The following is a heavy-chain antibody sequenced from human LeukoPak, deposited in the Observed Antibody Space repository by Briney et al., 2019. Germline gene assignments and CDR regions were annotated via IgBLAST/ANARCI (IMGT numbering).Heavy chain of an antibody. CDR1: GGSFSTYY. J-gene: IGHJ4*02. CDR3: ARVITVRGVIFDY. D-gene: IGHD3-16*01. Sequence: PSETLSLTCTVSGGSFSTYYWSWIRQPPGKGLEWIGYIYYSGSTNYNPSLKGRVAISVDTSKNQFSLNLSSVTAADTAVYYCARVITVRGVIFDYWGQGTLVTVSS. CDR2: IYYSGST. V-gene: IGHV4-59*01.